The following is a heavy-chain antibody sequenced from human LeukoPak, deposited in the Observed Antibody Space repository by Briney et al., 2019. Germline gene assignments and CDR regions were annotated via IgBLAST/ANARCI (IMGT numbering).Heavy chain of an antibody. J-gene: IGHJ1*01. CDR2: IIPILGIA. D-gene: IGHD2-2*02. Sequence: SVKVSCKASGGTFSSYTISWVRQAPGQGLEWMGRIIPILGIANYAQKFQGRVTITADNSTSTAYMELSSLRSEDTAVYYCASAIVVVPAAILLQHWGQGTLVTVSS. CDR3: ASAIVVVPAAILLQH. CDR1: GGTFSSYT. V-gene: IGHV1-69*02.